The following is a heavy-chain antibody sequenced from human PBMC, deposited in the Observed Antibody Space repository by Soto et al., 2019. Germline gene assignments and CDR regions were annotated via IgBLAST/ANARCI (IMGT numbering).Heavy chain of an antibody. CDR3: ARDLSHSSGYPSRPLVN. D-gene: IGHD3-22*01. CDR1: GFTFNTYA. Sequence: QGQLVESGGGVVQPGRSLSLSCAASGFTFNTYAMHWVRQAPGKGLEWVAVIWYDGSDKYYADSVQGRFTISRDNVWNMLYLQINSLRAEDTALYYCARDLSHSSGYPSRPLVNWGQGTLVTVSS. V-gene: IGHV3-33*01. CDR2: IWYDGSDK. J-gene: IGHJ4*02.